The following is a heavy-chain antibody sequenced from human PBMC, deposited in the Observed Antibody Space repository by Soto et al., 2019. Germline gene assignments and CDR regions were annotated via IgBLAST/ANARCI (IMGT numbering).Heavy chain of an antibody. J-gene: IGHJ4*02. Sequence: EMQLVESGGDLVKPGGSLRLSCAASGFIFNDAWMHWVRQAPGKGLEWVGRVKSKTHGEATDYDAPVKGRFIISRDDSEKMVYLQMNSLKTEDTGVYYCTTGEGHDFDSWGPGTPVTASS. CDR3: TTGEGHDFDS. CDR1: GFIFNDAW. D-gene: IGHD1-26*01. CDR2: VKSKTHGEAT. V-gene: IGHV3-15*07.